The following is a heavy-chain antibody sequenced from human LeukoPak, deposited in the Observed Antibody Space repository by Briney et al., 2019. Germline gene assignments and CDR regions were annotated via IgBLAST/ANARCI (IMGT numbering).Heavy chain of an antibody. V-gene: IGHV3-23*01. D-gene: IGHD4-17*01. CDR1: GFTFSSYA. J-gene: IGHJ5*02. Sequence: PGGSLRLSCAASGFTFSSYAMSWVRQAPGKGLEWVSAISGSGGSTYYADSVKGRFTISRDNSKNTLYLQMNSLRAEDTAVYYCAKDQKKTTVTTEETWGQGTLVTVSS. CDR3: AKDQKKTTVTTEET. CDR2: ISGSGGST.